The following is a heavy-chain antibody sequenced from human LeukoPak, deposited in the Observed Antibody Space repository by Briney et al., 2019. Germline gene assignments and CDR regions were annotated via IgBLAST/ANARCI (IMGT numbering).Heavy chain of an antibody. CDR2: INQDGSII. CDR1: GFTFSGYW. D-gene: IGHD3-22*01. Sequence: GGSLRLSCAASGFTFSGYWMSWVRQAPGKGLEWVANINQDGSIINYVDSAKGRFTISRDNAKNSLYLQMNYLRAEDTALYYCATSDDSSGSDWGQGTLATVSS. CDR3: ATSDDSSGSD. J-gene: IGHJ4*02. V-gene: IGHV3-7*01.